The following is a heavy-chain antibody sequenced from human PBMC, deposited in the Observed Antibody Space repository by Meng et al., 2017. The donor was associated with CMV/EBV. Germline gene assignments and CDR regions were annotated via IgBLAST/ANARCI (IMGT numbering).Heavy chain of an antibody. D-gene: IGHD6-19*01. CDR1: GGSISSGSYY. CDR3: ARAEQWLPHDY. Sequence: QVQLQESGPGLVKPSQTLSLPCTVSGGSISSGSYYWSWIRQPAGKGLEWIGRIYTSGSTNYNPSLKSRVTISVDTSKNQFSLKLSSVTAADTAVYYCARAEQWLPHDYWGQGTLVNVSS. V-gene: IGHV4-61*02. J-gene: IGHJ4*02. CDR2: IYTSGST.